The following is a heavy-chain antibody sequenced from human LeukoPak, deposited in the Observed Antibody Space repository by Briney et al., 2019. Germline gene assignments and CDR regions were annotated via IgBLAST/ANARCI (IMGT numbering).Heavy chain of an antibody. CDR2: IYYSGST. CDR3: ASRPGYDQEGAFDI. CDR1: GGSISSYY. V-gene: IGHV4-59*01. D-gene: IGHD5-12*01. Sequence: SETLSLTCTVSGGSISSYYWSWIRQPPGKGLEWFGYIYYSGSTNYNPSLKSRVTISVDTSKNQFSLKLSSVTAADTAVYYCASRPGYDQEGAFDIWGQGTMVTVSS. J-gene: IGHJ3*02.